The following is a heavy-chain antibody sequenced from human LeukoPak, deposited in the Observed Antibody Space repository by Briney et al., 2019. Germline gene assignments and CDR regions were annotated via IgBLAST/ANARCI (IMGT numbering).Heavy chain of an antibody. CDR1: GYTFTSYD. CDR2: FDPEDGET. D-gene: IGHD1-26*01. J-gene: IGHJ4*02. V-gene: IGHV1-24*01. Sequence: ASVKVSCKASGYTFTSYDINWVRQAPGKGLEWMGGFDPEDGETIYAQKFQGRVTMTEDTSTDTAYMELSSLRSEDTAVYYCATSRRGELRSFDYWGQGTLVTVSS. CDR3: ATSRRGELRSFDY.